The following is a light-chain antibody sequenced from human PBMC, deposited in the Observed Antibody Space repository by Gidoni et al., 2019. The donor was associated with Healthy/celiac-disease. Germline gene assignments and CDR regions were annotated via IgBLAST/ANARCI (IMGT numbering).Light chain of an antibody. CDR1: HLGDKY. J-gene: IGLJ2*01. CDR2: QDS. V-gene: IGLV3-1*01. CDR3: QAWDSSTVV. Sequence: YELTQPPSVSVSPGQTASITCSGDHLGDKYACWYQQKPGQSPALVIYQDSKRPSGIPERFSGTNSENTATLTISGTQAMDEADYYCQAWDSSTVVFGGGTKLTVL.